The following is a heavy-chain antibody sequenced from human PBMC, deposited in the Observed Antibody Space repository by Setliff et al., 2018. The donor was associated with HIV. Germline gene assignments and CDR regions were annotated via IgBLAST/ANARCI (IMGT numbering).Heavy chain of an antibody. CDR3: ARKAGTTLHYHYYYMDV. CDR1: GGTFRTYG. D-gene: IGHD1-7*01. CDR2: IVPVLNRA. V-gene: IGHV1-69*10. J-gene: IGHJ6*03. Sequence: SVKVSCRASGGTFRTYGVSWVRLAPGQGLEWMGGIVPVLNRADYAQRFHGRVTITADESTNTVYMELRSLTPEDTAIYYCARKAGTTLHYHYYYMDVWGKGTTVTVSS.